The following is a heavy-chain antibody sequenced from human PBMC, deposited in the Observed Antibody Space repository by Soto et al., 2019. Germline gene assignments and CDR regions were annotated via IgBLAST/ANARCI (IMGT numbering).Heavy chain of an antibody. Sequence: EVKLVESGGGLVQPGGSLRLSCAASGFTFSNYWMYWVRQAPGQGLVWVSRINSDGSVASYADSVKGRLTISSDIVKNTLYLPMNSLIVEDTAVYHCARGDCVGGSCYSLAGSFYYYMDFWGKGTTVTVFS. J-gene: IGHJ6*03. CDR3: ARGDCVGGSCYSLAGSFYYYMDF. CDR2: INSDGSVA. V-gene: IGHV3-74*01. D-gene: IGHD2-15*01. CDR1: GFTFSNYW.